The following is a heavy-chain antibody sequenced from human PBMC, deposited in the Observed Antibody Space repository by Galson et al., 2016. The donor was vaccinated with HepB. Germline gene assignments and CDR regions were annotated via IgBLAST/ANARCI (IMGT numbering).Heavy chain of an antibody. CDR2: IKQDGTEK. CDR3: ARDRGYSGWSYFDY. J-gene: IGHJ4*02. D-gene: IGHD6-19*01. V-gene: IGHV3-7*03. Sequence: VRQAPGKGLEWVANIKQDGTEKYYMDSVKGRFTISRDNAKNSLYLQMNSLRADDTAVYYCARDRGYSGWSYFDYWGQGTLVTVSS.